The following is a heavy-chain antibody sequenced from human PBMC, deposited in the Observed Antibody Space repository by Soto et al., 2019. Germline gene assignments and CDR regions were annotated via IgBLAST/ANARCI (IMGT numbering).Heavy chain of an antibody. CDR3: ARDWSYDYGGNSGPPFDY. D-gene: IGHD4-17*01. CDR2: ISAYNGNT. J-gene: IGHJ4*02. V-gene: IGHV1-18*01. CDR1: GYTFTSYG. Sequence: ASVKGSCKASGYTFTSYGISWVRQAPGQGLEWMGWISAYNGNTNYAQKLQGRVTMTTDTSTSTAYMELRSLRSDDTAVYYCARDWSYDYGGNSGPPFDYWGQGTLVTVSS.